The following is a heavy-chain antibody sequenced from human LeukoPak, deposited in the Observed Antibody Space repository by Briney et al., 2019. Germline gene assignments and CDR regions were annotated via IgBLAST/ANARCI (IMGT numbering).Heavy chain of an antibody. D-gene: IGHD4-23*01. CDR1: GASITGHY. CDR2: IYYSGTT. CDR3: ARDLLGYGGPFDY. Sequence: PSETLSLTCTVSGASITGHYWSWIRQPPGKGLEWIGFIYYSGTTNYNPSLKSRVTISVDTSKNQFSLKVSSVTAADTAVYYCARDLLGYGGPFDYWGQGTLVIVSS. V-gene: IGHV4-59*11. J-gene: IGHJ4*02.